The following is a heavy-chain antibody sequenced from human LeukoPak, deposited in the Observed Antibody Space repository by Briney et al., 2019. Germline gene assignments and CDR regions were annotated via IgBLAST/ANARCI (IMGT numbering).Heavy chain of an antibody. D-gene: IGHD3-22*01. CDR3: ARDIYYDSSGYPSFDY. J-gene: IGHJ4*02. Sequence: NPSGGSTSYAQKFQGRVTMTRDTSTSTVYMELSSLRSEDTAVYYCARDIYYDSSGYPSFDYWGQGTLATVSS. V-gene: IGHV1-46*01. CDR2: NPSGGST.